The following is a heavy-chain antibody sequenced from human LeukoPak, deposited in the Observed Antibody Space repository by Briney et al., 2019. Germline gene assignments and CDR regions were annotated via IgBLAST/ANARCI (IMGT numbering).Heavy chain of an antibody. J-gene: IGHJ4*02. CDR1: GYSFNNYW. CDR2: IYPGDSDT. D-gene: IGHD2-21*02. Sequence: GESLKISCKGSGYSFNNYWIGWVRQMPGKGLEWMGIIYPGDSDTRYSSSFQGQVTISAAKSISTAYLQWSSLKASDTAMYYCARAAAYCGGDCYPLDYWGQGTLVTVSS. V-gene: IGHV5-51*01. CDR3: ARAAAYCGGDCYPLDY.